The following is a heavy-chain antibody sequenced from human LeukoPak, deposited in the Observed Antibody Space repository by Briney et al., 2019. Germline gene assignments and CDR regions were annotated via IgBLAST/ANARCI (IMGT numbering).Heavy chain of an antibody. J-gene: IGHJ4*02. CDR1: GYSFTNYFW. CDR2: IYPGDSDP. D-gene: IGHD2-21*01. Sequence: GESLKSSCKGSGYSFTNYFWIAWVRQMPGKGLEWMGIIYPGDSDPRYSPSFQGQVTISADKSISTAYLQWSSLKASDTAMYYCARRVGDSYFDSWGQGTLVTVSS. V-gene: IGHV5-51*01. CDR3: ARRVGDSYFDS.